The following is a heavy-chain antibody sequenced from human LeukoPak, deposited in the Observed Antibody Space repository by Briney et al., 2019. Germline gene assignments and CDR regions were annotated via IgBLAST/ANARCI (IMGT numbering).Heavy chain of an antibody. CDR1: GYSFTSYW. J-gene: IGHJ4*02. Sequence: ESLKISCKGSGYSFTSYWIGWVRQMPGKGLEWMGIIYPGDSDTRYSPSFQGQVTISADKSISTAYLQWSSLKASDTAMYYCARLYYYDSSGYSSGGPYYFDYWGQGTLVTVSS. D-gene: IGHD3-22*01. V-gene: IGHV5-51*01. CDR2: IYPGDSDT. CDR3: ARLYYYDSSGYSSGGPYYFDY.